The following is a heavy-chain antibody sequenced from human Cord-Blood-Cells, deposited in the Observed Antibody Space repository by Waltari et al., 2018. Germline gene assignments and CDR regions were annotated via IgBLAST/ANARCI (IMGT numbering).Heavy chain of an antibody. D-gene: IGHD3-16*01. CDR3: ARAFGEGWFDP. CDR2: IYTSGST. J-gene: IGHJ5*02. V-gene: IGHV4-61*09. CDR1: GGSISLGRYH. Sequence: QVQLQESGPGLVKPSQTLSLTCPASGGSISLGRYHWSWIRQPAGTGLEWIGYIYTSGSTNYNPSLKSRVTISVDTSKNQFSLKLSSVTAADTAVYYCARAFGEGWFDPWGQGTLVTVSS.